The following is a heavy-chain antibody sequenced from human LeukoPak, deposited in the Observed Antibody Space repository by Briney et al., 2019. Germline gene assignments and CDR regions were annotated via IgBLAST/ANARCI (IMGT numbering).Heavy chain of an antibody. CDR1: GGSISGYY. CDR2: IYYSGST. V-gene: IGHV4-59*08. CDR3: ARHTVHNWNDAGAFDI. J-gene: IGHJ3*02. D-gene: IGHD1-1*01. Sequence: PSETLSLTCTVSGGSISGYYWSWIRQPPGKGLEWIGYIYYSGSTNYNPSLKSRVTISVDTSKNQFSLKLSSVTAADTAVYYCARHTVHNWNDAGAFDIWGQGTMVTVSS.